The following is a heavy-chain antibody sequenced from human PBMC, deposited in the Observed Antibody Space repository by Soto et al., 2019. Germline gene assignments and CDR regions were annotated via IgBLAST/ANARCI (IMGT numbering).Heavy chain of an antibody. J-gene: IGHJ4*02. D-gene: IGHD3-9*01. CDR3: AKALRYFDWHYYFDY. CDR1: GCVFSGDG. Sequence: GGSVRLCCAAAGCVFSGDGMLWVRQAPGKGLEWVAVISYDGSNKYYADSVKGRFTISRDNSKNTLYLQMNSLRAEDTAVYYCAKALRYFDWHYYFDYWGQGTLV. CDR2: ISYDGSNK. V-gene: IGHV3-30*18.